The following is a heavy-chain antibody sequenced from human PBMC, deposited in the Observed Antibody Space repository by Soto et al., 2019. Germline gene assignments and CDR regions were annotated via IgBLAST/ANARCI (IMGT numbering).Heavy chain of an antibody. CDR2: IIPIFGTA. CDR3: ARLNYDIYAFDV. J-gene: IGHJ3*01. CDR1: GGTFSSYA. V-gene: IGHV1-69*13. Sequence: SVKVSCKASGGTFSSYAISWVRQAPGQGLEWMGGIIPIFGTANYAQKFQGRVTITADGSTSTAYMELSSLRSEDTAVYYCARLNYDIYAFDVWGQGTMVTVSS. D-gene: IGHD3-9*01.